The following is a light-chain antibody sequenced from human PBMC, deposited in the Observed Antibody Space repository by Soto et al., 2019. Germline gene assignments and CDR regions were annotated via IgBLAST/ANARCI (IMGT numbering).Light chain of an antibody. CDR2: KAS. J-gene: IGKJ1*01. Sequence: DIQMTQSPSSLSASVGDRVTITCRASQSISSYLNWYQQKPGKAPKLLIYKASTLKSGVPSRFSGSGSGTEFTLTISSLQPDDFATYYCQQYNSYSRTFGQGTRWIS. V-gene: IGKV1-5*03. CDR1: QSISSY. CDR3: QQYNSYSRT.